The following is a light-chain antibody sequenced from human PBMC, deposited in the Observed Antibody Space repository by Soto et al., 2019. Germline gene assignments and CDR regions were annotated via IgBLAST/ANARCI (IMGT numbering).Light chain of an antibody. J-gene: IGKJ2*01. CDR3: QQYGSSSYT. CDR1: QSISRY. CDR2: LAS. Sequence: EIVLTQSPGTLSLSPGDGATLSCRASQSISRYLAWYQQKPGQAPRLVIYLASNRATSIPDRFSGSGAGTDFTLTISRLEPEDFAVYCCQQYGSSSYTFGQGTKLEIK. V-gene: IGKV3-20*01.